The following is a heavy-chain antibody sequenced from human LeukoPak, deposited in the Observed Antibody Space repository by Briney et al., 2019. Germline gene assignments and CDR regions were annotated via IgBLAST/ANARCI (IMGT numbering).Heavy chain of an antibody. CDR3: ARDPNMTPSAGMDV. D-gene: IGHD2-15*01. CDR1: GGSFSGYY. J-gene: IGHJ6*02. CDR2: INHSGST. Sequence: SETLSLTCAVYGGSFSGYYWSWIRQPPGKGLEWIGEINHSGSTNYNPSLKSRVTISVDTSKNQFSLKLSSVTAADTAVYYCARDPNMTPSAGMDVWGQGTTVTVSS. V-gene: IGHV4-34*01.